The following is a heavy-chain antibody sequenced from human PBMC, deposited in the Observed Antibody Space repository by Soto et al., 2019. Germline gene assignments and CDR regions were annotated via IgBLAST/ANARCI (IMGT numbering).Heavy chain of an antibody. CDR2: INPNGGST. CDR3: ATASGGVSGILIEGSNCLAP. D-gene: IGHD1-26*01. V-gene: IGHV1-46*01. CDR1: ADTFTSYY. Sequence: ASVKVSCKAPADTFTSYYIHWVRQAPGHGLEWMGIINPNGGSTRFAQTFQGRISITTDTCTITVYMELRSLRSEDPAVYYCATASGGVSGILIEGSNCLAPWGQGSLVTVSS. J-gene: IGHJ5*02.